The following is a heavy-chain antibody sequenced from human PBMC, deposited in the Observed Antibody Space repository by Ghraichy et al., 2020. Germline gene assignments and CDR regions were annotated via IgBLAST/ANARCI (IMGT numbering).Heavy chain of an antibody. CDR2: IYYSGST. CDR1: GGSISSYY. V-gene: IGHV4-59*08. D-gene: IGHD3-3*01. Sequence: SETLSLTCTVSGGSISSYYWSWIRQPPGKGLEWIGYIYYSGSTNYNPSLKSRVTISVDTSKNQFSLKLSSVTAADTAVYYCARHSFGPPLNNYDFWSGGYYYMDVWGKGTTVTVSS. CDR3: ARHSFGPPLNNYDFWSGGYYYMDV. J-gene: IGHJ6*03.